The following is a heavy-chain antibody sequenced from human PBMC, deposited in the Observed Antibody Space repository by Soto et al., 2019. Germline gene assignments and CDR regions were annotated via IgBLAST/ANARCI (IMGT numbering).Heavy chain of an antibody. CDR3: AKDRGGQQWLVQDY. D-gene: IGHD6-19*01. CDR1: GFTFSSYG. Sequence: QVQLVESGGGVVQPGRSLRLSCAASGFTFSSYGMHWVRQAPGKGLEWVAVISYDGSNKYYADSVKGRFTISRDNSKNTLYLQVNSLRAEDTAVYYCAKDRGGQQWLVQDYWGQGTLVTVSS. V-gene: IGHV3-30*18. CDR2: ISYDGSNK. J-gene: IGHJ4*02.